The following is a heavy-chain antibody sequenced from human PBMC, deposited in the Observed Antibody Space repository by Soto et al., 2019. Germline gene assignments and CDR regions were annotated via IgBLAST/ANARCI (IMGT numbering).Heavy chain of an antibody. Sequence: QVQLVQSGAEVKKPGSSVKVSCKASGGTFSSYAISWVRQAPGQGLEWMGGIIPIFGTANYAQKFQGRVTITADESTSTAYMELSSLRSEDTAVYYCARAMDTANYYYYYGMDVWGQGTTVTVSS. V-gene: IGHV1-69*12. CDR2: IIPIFGTA. CDR3: ARAMDTANYYYYYGMDV. D-gene: IGHD5-18*01. CDR1: GGTFSSYA. J-gene: IGHJ6*02.